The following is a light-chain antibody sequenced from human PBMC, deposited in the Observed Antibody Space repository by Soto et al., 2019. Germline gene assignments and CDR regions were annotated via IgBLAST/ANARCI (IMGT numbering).Light chain of an antibody. V-gene: IGKV1-16*01. CDR2: AAS. CDR3: QHYNSYSEA. Sequence: DIQMTQSPSSLSASLGDRVTITCRASQSISNYLNWYQQKPGKAPMLLIYAASSLQSGVPSRFSGSGSGTEFTLTISSLQPDDFATYYCQHYNSYSEAFGQGTKVDIK. J-gene: IGKJ1*01. CDR1: QSISNY.